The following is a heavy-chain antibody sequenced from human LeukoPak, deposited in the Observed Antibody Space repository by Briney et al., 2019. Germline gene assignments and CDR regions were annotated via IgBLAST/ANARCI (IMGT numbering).Heavy chain of an antibody. CDR3: TTRRQDGC. Sequence: GGSLRLSCVASGFTFSDAWMSWVRQAPGKGLAWVGRIKSKIDGGTIDYGAPVKGRFTISRDDSRNTLYLQMNSLKTEDTAVYYCTTRRQDGCWGQGTLVTVS. D-gene: IGHD6-25*01. CDR2: IKSKIDGGTI. V-gene: IGHV3-15*01. CDR1: GFTFSDAW. J-gene: IGHJ4*02.